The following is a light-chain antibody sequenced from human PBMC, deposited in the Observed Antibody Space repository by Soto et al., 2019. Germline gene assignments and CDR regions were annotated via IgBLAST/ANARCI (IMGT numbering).Light chain of an antibody. CDR1: SSDVGAYNY. CDR3: SSRRTTASLV. J-gene: IGLJ1*01. V-gene: IGLV2-14*01. Sequence: QSALTQPASVSGSPGQTITISCTGTSSDVGAYNYVSWYQQHPGKAPKLMIYEVSNRPSGVSDRFSGSKSGNTASLTISGLQAADEADYYCSSRRTTASLVFGTGTKVHRP. CDR2: EVS.